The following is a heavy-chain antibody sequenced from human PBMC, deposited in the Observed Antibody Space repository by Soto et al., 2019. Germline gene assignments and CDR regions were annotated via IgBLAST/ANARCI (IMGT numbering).Heavy chain of an antibody. V-gene: IGHV4-59*01. CDR2: IYYSGST. D-gene: IGHD4-17*01. CDR1: GGSISSYY. CDR3: ARVSRSGYGDSQTGVSDNWFDP. J-gene: IGHJ5*02. Sequence: SETLSLTCTVSGGSISSYYWSWIRQPPGKGLEWIGYIYYSGSTNYNPSLKSRVTISVDTSKNQFSLKLSSVTAADTAVYYCARVSRSGYGDSQTGVSDNWFDPWGQGTLVTVSS.